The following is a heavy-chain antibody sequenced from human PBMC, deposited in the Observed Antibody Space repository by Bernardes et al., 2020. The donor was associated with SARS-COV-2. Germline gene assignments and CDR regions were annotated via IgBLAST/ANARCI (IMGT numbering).Heavy chain of an antibody. D-gene: IGHD3-10*01. CDR1: GNSICRSTYY. V-gene: IGHV4-39*01. Sequence: SETLSLTCTVSGNSICRSTYYWGWIRQPPGLGLEWLGCVYYSGNTYYNPSLKSRIPISVDTSKNQFSLRLSSVTAADTAVYYCARQAGSGAYYTHFDYWGQGTLVTVSS. CDR3: ARQAGSGAYYTHFDY. J-gene: IGHJ4*02. CDR2: VYYSGNT.